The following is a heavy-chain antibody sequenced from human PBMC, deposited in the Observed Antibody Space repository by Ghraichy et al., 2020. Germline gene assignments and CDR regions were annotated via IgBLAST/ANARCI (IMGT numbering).Heavy chain of an antibody. V-gene: IGHV1-3*04. Sequence: ASVKVSCKTSGYTFTSYGIHWVRQAPGQGLEWMGWINTDTGNAKYSQKFQCRVTLIRDTSASTAYLEVSRLRCEDTSLYYCAREAPHLYSYGLLPSHSWFDFWGQGTLVSVSS. CDR3: AREAPHLYSYGLLPSHSWFDF. CDR1: GYTFTSYG. J-gene: IGHJ5*01. D-gene: IGHD5-18*01. CDR2: INTDTGNA.